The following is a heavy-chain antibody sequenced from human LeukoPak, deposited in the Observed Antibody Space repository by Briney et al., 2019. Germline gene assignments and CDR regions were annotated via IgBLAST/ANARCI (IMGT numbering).Heavy chain of an antibody. V-gene: IGHV4-38-2*02. CDR3: ARSWGLDGAFDI. D-gene: IGHD6-13*01. Sequence: SETLSLTCTVSGYSISSGYYWGWIRQPPGKGLEWIGSIYHSGSTYYNPSLKSRVSISIDASNNNLSLNLSSVTAADTAVYYCARSWGLDGAFDIWGQGTMVTVSS. CDR1: GYSISSGYY. J-gene: IGHJ3*02. CDR2: IYHSGST.